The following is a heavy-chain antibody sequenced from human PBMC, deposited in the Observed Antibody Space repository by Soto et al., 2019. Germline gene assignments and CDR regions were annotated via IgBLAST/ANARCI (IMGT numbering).Heavy chain of an antibody. D-gene: IGHD3-3*01. CDR2: IWYDGSNK. Sequence: VQLVESGGGVVQPGRSLRLSCAASGFTFSSYGMHWVRQAPGKGLEWVADIWYDGSNKYYADSVKGRFTISRDNSKNTLYLQMDRLRAEDRAVSYCARGSEGFEDFCSGYYAYYFDYWGQGTLVTVSS. CDR3: ARGSEGFEDFCSGYYAYYFDY. CDR1: GFTFSSYG. J-gene: IGHJ4*02. V-gene: IGHV3-33*08.